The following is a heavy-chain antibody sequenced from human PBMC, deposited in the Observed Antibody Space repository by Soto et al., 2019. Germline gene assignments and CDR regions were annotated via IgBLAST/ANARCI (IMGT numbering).Heavy chain of an antibody. Sequence: GGSLRLSCAASGFTFSDYYMSWIRQAPGKGLEWVSYISSSGSTIYYADSVKGRFTISRDNAKNSLYLQMNSLRAEDTAVYYCARGSFQPIYDFWSGYCDYWGQGTLVTVSS. J-gene: IGHJ4*02. CDR1: GFTFSDYY. D-gene: IGHD3-3*01. CDR2: ISSSGSTI. CDR3: ARGSFQPIYDFWSGYCDY. V-gene: IGHV3-11*01.